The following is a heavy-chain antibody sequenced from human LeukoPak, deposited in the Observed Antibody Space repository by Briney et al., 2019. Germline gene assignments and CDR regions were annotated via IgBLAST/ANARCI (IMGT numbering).Heavy chain of an antibody. CDR2: IYYSGST. J-gene: IGHJ4*02. V-gene: IGHV4-31*03. Sequence: PSETLSLTCTVSGGSISGGGYYWSWIRQHPGKGLEWIGYIYYSGSTYYNPSLKSRVTISVDTSKNQFSLKLSSVTAADTAVYYCARVPLKGYGDLDYWGQGTLVTVSS. D-gene: IGHD5-12*01. CDR1: GGSISGGGYY. CDR3: ARVPLKGYGDLDY.